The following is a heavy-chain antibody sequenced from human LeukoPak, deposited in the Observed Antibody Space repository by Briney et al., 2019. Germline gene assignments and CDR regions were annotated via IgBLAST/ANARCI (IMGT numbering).Heavy chain of an antibody. Sequence: SETLSLTRTVSGGSISRGVYYRSSIRQPARKGLGWIGRVSPSGTTTYDPSLKSRVTISVDTSKNQFSLKLSSVTAADTAIYDCARLYSSASIGVHYFDYWGQGTLVTVSS. V-gene: IGHV4-61*02. CDR2: VSPSGTT. D-gene: IGHD6-6*01. J-gene: IGHJ4*02. CDR1: GGSISRGVYY. CDR3: ARLYSSASIGVHYFDY.